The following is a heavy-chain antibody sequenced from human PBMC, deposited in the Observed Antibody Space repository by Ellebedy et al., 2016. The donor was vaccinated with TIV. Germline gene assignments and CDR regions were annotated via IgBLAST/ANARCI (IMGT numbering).Heavy chain of an antibody. V-gene: IGHV3-7*01. D-gene: IGHD3-10*01. CDR1: GFTFRNYW. J-gene: IGHJ4*02. CDR2: IKQDGSEK. CDR3: ARTTMLRGVIISPIILFDY. Sequence: GESLKISXAASGFTFRNYWMNWVRQAPGKGLGWVANIKQDGSEKKYVDSVKGRFTISRDNAKNSLYLQMNSLRAEDTAVYYCARTTMLRGVIISPIILFDYWGQGTLVTVSS.